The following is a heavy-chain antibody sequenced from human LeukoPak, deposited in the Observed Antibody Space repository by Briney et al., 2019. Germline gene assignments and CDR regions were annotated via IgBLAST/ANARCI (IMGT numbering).Heavy chain of an antibody. CDR1: GFTFDNYA. Sequence: GGSLRLSCAASGFTFDNYAMSWVRQAPGKGLEWVSAIPGSSAGSTYYADSVKGRFTISRDNSKNTLYLQMNSLRAEDTAVYFCAKDASPQRWTNPRQEGGDRQYYFDYWGQGALVTVSS. D-gene: IGHD2-21*02. CDR3: AKDASPQRWTNPRQEGGDRQYYFDY. J-gene: IGHJ4*02. CDR2: IPGSSAGST. V-gene: IGHV3-23*01.